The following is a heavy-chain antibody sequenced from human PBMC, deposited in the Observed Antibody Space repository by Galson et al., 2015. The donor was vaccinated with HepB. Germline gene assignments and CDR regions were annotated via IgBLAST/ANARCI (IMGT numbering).Heavy chain of an antibody. CDR1: GGSISSAGFY. Sequence: TLSLTCSVSGGSISSAGFYWNWIRHHPGKGLEWMGYIYADGSTYYNPSLNSRLSISADTSKNQFSLKLSSVTSADTAVYYCVGYGDLPWCWGQGTLVTVSS. D-gene: IGHD2-8*02. CDR3: VGYGDLPWC. CDR2: IYADGST. J-gene: IGHJ4*02. V-gene: IGHV4-31*03.